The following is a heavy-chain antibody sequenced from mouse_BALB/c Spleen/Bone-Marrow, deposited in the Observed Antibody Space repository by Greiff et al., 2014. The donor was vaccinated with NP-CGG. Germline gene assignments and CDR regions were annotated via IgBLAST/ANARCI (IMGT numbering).Heavy chain of an antibody. CDR3: TRYGSRGY. CDR1: GYTFTDYE. CDR2: IDPETDNT. J-gene: IGHJ3*02. Sequence: VQLQQSGAELVRPGASVTLSCKASGYTFTDYEMHWVKQTPVHGLEWIGSIDPETDNTVFNQKFKAKATLTADRSSNTASMDLRNLTSEDSAVYYCTRYGSRGYWGQGTLVTVS. D-gene: IGHD1-1*01. V-gene: IGHV1-15*01.